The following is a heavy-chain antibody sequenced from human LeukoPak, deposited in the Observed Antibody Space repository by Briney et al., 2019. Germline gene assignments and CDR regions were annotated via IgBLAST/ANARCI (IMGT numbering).Heavy chain of an antibody. CDR3: ARGDTAMVR. D-gene: IGHD5-18*01. CDR1: GGSVSSYY. CDR2: IYYSGST. Sequence: KPSETLSLTCTVSGGSVSSYYWSWIRQPPGKGLERIGYIYYSGSTNYNPSLKSRVTISVDTSKNQFSLKLSSVTAADTAVYYCARGDTAMVRWGQGTLVTVSS. J-gene: IGHJ4*02. V-gene: IGHV4-59*02.